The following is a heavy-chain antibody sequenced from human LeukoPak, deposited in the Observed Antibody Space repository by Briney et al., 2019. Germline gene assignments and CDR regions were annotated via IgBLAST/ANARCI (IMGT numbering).Heavy chain of an antibody. J-gene: IGHJ6*02. CDR3: AKAASSSWPSFYYGMDV. Sequence: GGSLRLSCAASGFIFSSYSMSWVRQAPGKGLEWVSVITGSGGNTYYADSVKGRFTISKDNSKNTVYLQMSSLRVDDTAVYYCAKAASSSWPSFYYGMDVWGQGTTVTVSS. D-gene: IGHD6-13*01. V-gene: IGHV3-23*01. CDR1: GFIFSSYS. CDR2: ITGSGGNT.